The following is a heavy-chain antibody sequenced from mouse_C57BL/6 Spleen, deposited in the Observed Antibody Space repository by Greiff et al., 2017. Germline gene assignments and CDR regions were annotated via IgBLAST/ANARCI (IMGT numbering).Heavy chain of an antibody. J-gene: IGHJ4*01. D-gene: IGHD2-1*01. CDR2: ISDGGSYT. Sequence: EVKLMESGGGLVKPGGSLKLSCAASGFTFSSYAMSWVRQTPEKRLEWVATISDGGSYTYYPDNVKGRFTISRDNAKNNLYLQMSHLKSEDTAMYYCARDPVYYGNYMDYWGQGTSVTVAS. V-gene: IGHV5-4*01. CDR1: GFTFSSYA. CDR3: ARDPVYYGNYMDY.